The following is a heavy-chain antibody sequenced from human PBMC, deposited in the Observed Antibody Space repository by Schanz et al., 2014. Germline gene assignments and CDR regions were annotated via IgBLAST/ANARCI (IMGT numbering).Heavy chain of an antibody. J-gene: IGHJ5*02. CDR2: VRTKDNHYAT. D-gene: IGHD4-4*01. CDR3: ASYDNSGPYYLNH. Sequence: EVHLVESGGGLVKPGGSLRLSCAASGFTFTNAWMSWVRQAPGKGLEWVGRVRTKDNHYATSYGASVSGRFTISRDDSKNSAYLQMNSLRTGDTAMYYCASYDNSGPYYLNHWGRGTLVTVSS. CDR1: GFTFTNAW. V-gene: IGHV3-73*01.